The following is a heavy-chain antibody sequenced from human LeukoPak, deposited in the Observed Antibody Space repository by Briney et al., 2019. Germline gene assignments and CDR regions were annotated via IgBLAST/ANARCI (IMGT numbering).Heavy chain of an antibody. V-gene: IGHV3-53*04. CDR3: ARGGTPGYSSGRIDY. CDR2: IYSAGNT. J-gene: IGHJ4*02. Sequence: TGGSLRLSCVASGFTVSSNYMSWVRMAPGKGLEWVSVIYSAGNTYYADSVKGRFTISRHNSENTLYLHMNSLRVEDTAVYFCARGGTPGYSSGRIDYWGQGTLVTVSS. D-gene: IGHD6-19*01. CDR1: GFTVSSNY.